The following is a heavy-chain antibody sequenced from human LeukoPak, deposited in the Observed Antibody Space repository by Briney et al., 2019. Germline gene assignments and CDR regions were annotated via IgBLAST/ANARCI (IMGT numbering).Heavy chain of an antibody. V-gene: IGHV4-31*03. CDR3: ARGMGIQLWSPFDY. D-gene: IGHD5-18*01. CDR2: IYYSGST. Sequence: PSETLSLTCTVSGGSISSGGYYWSWIRQHPGKGLEWIGYIYYSGSTYYNPSLKSRVTISVDTSKNQFSLKLSSVTAADTAVYYCARGMGIQLWSPFDYWGQGTLVTVSS. CDR1: GGSISSGGYY. J-gene: IGHJ4*02.